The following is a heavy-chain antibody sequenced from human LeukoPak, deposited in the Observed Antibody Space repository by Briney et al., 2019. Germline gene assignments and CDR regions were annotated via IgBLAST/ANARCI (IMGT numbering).Heavy chain of an antibody. Sequence: GGSLRLSCAASGFTFSSFAIGWVRQALGKGLEWVAVISYDGSNKYYADSVKGRFTISRDNSKNTLYLQMNSLRAEDTAVYYCAKDYGEGYFDYWGQGTLVTVSS. CDR2: ISYDGSNK. J-gene: IGHJ4*02. V-gene: IGHV3-30*18. CDR1: GFTFSSFA. D-gene: IGHD4-17*01. CDR3: AKDYGEGYFDY.